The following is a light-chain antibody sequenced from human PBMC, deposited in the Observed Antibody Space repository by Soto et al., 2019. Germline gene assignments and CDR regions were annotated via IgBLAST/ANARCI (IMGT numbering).Light chain of an antibody. J-gene: IGKJ2*01. Sequence: IVLTQSPGTLSLSPGERATLSCRASQSVSSSYLALYQQKPGQAPRLLIYGASSRATGIPDRFSGSGSGTDFTLTISDLQPEDYATYYCQQGYSTLPYTFGHGTKVDIK. CDR3: QQGYSTLPYT. V-gene: IGKV3-20*01. CDR2: GAS. CDR1: QSVSSSY.